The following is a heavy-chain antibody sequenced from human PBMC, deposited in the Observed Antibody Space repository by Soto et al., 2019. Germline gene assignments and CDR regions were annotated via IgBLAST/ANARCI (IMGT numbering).Heavy chain of an antibody. CDR1: GYSISSGYY. CDR3: ARDHTHATGEAFDI. V-gene: IGHV4-38-2*02. CDR2: IYHSGST. J-gene: IGHJ3*02. Sequence: PSETLSLTCAVSGYSISSGYYWGWIRQPPGKGLEWIGSIYHSGSTYYNPSLKSRVTISVDTSKNQFSLKLSSVTAADTAVYYCARDHTHATGEAFDIWGQGTMVTVSS. D-gene: IGHD3-16*01.